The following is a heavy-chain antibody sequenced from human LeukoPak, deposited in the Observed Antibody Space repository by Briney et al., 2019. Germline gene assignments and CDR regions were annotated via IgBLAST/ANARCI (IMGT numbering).Heavy chain of an antibody. CDR3: VKEQPLPDH. J-gene: IGHJ4*02. CDR2: INAGASKT. Sequence: GGSLKLSCATSGFSFGSYVMSWVRQAPGKGLEWVSTINAGASKTDYADFVKGRFTISRDNSRNTLYLQMHSLRADDTAVYYCVKEQPLPDHWGQGTMVAVSS. V-gene: IGHV3-23*01. D-gene: IGHD3-10*01. CDR1: GFSFGSYV.